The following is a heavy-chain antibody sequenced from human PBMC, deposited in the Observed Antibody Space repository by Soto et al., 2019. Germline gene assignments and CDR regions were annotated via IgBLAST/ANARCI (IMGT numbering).Heavy chain of an antibody. J-gene: IGHJ6*02. V-gene: IGHV3-7*03. CDR3: ASDYWSSRWFYYYYYGMDV. Sequence: GGSLRLSCAASGFTFSSYWMSWVRQAPGKGLEWVANIKQDGSEKYYVDSVKGRFTISRGNAKNSLYLQMNSLRAEDTAVYYCASDYWSSRWFYYYYYGMDVWGQGTTVTVSS. CDR2: IKQDGSEK. D-gene: IGHD6-13*01. CDR1: GFTFSSYW.